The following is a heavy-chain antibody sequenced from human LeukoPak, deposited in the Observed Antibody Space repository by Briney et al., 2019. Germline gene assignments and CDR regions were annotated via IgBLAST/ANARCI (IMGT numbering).Heavy chain of an antibody. D-gene: IGHD6-13*01. Sequence: SETLSLTCAVYGGSFSGYYWSWIRQPPGKGLEWTGEINHSGSTNYNPSLKSRVTISVDKSKNQFSLKLSSVTAADTAVYYCARVDGLGYSSSWHGGGYWYFDLWGRGTLVTVSS. CDR3: ARVDGLGYSSSWHGGGYWYFDL. V-gene: IGHV4-34*01. J-gene: IGHJ2*01. CDR2: INHSGST. CDR1: GGSFSGYY.